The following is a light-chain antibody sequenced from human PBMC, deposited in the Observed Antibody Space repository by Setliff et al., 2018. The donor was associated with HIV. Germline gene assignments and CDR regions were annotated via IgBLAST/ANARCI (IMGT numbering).Light chain of an antibody. CDR2: QDT. CDR3: QTWDSKTVV. V-gene: IGLV3-1*01. Sequence: SYALTQPPSVSVSPGQTASIVCSGDKLGDKYVCWYQQKPGQSPVLVIYQDTKRPSGIPERISGSRSGNTASLIITGTQALDEANYYCQTWDSKTVVFGGGTKVTVL. J-gene: IGLJ3*02. CDR1: KLGDKY.